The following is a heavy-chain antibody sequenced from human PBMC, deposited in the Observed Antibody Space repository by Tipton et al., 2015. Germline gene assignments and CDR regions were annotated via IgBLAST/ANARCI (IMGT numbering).Heavy chain of an antibody. CDR3: ARDHSSWWD. J-gene: IGHJ4*02. D-gene: IGHD2-15*01. CDR1: GGSFSGYY. Sequence: LRLSCAVYGGSFSGYYWNWIRQPPGKGLEWIGEINHSGSTNYNPSLKSRVTISVDTSKNQFSLKLSSVTAADTAVYYCARDHSSWWDWGQGTLVTVSS. CDR2: INHSGST. V-gene: IGHV4-34*01.